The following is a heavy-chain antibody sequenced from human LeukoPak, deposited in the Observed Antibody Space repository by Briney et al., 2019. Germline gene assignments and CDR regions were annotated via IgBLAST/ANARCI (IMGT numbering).Heavy chain of an antibody. CDR2: ISSSSGYI. V-gene: IGHV3-21*01. CDR1: GFTFSSYS. CDR3: ARMDIDYGDYGVYYFDY. J-gene: IGHJ4*02. D-gene: IGHD4-17*01. Sequence: PGGSLRLSCAASGFTFSSYSMNWVRQAPGKGLEWVSSISSSSGYIYYADSVKGRFTISRDNAKNSLYLQMNSLRAEDTAVYYCARMDIDYGDYGVYYFDYWGQGTLVTVSS.